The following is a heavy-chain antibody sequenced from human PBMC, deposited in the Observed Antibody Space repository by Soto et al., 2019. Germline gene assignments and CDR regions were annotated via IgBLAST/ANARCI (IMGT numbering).Heavy chain of an antibody. CDR3: AKDRRDGYFDN. CDR1: VFTFSSYG. J-gene: IGHJ4*02. Sequence: ESGGGVVQPGRSLRLSCAASVFTFSSYGMYWVRQAPGKGLECVAYISHDGGNRYSADSVKGRFTIFRDNSKNTLYLQMNSLGSEDGAVYYCAKDRRDGYFDNWGQGTLVTVSS. CDR2: ISHDGGNR. V-gene: IGHV3-30*18.